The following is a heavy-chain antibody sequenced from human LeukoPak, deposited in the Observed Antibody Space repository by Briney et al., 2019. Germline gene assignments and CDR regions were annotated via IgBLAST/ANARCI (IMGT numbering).Heavy chain of an antibody. CDR2: MNPNSGNT. D-gene: IGHD1-1*01. Sequence: GASVKVSCKAYGYTFTSYDSNWGRQATGQGLEWMEWMNPNSGNTGYAQKFQGRVTMTRNTSISTAYMELSSLRSEDTAVYYCARNIRQYGMDVWGQGTTVTVSS. CDR1: GYTFTSYD. V-gene: IGHV1-8*01. J-gene: IGHJ6*02. CDR3: ARNIRQYGMDV.